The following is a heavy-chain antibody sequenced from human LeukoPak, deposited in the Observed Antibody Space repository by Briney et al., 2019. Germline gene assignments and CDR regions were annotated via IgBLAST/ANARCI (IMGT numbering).Heavy chain of an antibody. CDR3: ARNYDSSGYYYLDAFDI. V-gene: IGHV6-1*01. Sequence: SQTLSLTCAISGDSVSSNSAAWNWIRQSPWRGLEWLGRTYYRSKWYNDYAVSVKSRITINPDTSKNQSSLQLNSVTPEDTAVYYCARNYDSSGYYYLDAFDIWGPGTMVTVSS. J-gene: IGHJ3*02. CDR1: GDSVSSNSAA. CDR2: TYYRSKWYN. D-gene: IGHD3-22*01.